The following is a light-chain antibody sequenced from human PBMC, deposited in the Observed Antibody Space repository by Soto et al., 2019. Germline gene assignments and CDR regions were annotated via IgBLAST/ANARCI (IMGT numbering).Light chain of an antibody. CDR3: QQYGSSLFT. CDR2: GTS. J-gene: IGKJ3*01. CDR1: QSVSSKY. V-gene: IGKV3-20*01. Sequence: DIVLTQSPGTLSLSPGERATLSCRASQSVSSKYLAWYQQKPGQAPRVLIYGTSIRASGVPERFSDGGSGTDFTLTITRLEPEDFAVYYCQQYGSSLFTFGPGTKVDFK.